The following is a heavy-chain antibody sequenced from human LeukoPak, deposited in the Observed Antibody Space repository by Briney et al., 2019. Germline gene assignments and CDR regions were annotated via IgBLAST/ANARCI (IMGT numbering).Heavy chain of an antibody. V-gene: IGHV3-23*01. CDR1: GFTFSTCA. CDR3: VKEPRGYSFSFDI. CDR2: ISGSGSKT. J-gene: IGHJ3*02. Sequence: GGSLRLSCAASGFTFSTCAINWVRQAPGKGLEWVSAISGSGSKTFYADSVKGRFTISRDNPKNTLYLQMNSLRPEDTAVYYCVKEPRGYSFSFDIWGQGAMVTVSS. D-gene: IGHD5-18*01.